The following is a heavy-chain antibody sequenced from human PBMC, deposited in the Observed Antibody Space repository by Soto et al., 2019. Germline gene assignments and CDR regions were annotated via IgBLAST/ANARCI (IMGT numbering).Heavy chain of an antibody. CDR2: ISYDGSNK. V-gene: IGHV3-30-3*01. CDR1: GFTFSSYA. D-gene: IGHD3-10*01. CDR3: ARELRGVISTPGD. Sequence: QVQLVESGGGVVQPGRSLRLSCAASGFTFSSYAMHWVRQAPGKGLEWVAVISYDGSNKYYADSVKGRFTISRDNSKNTLYLQMNSLRAEDTAVYYCARELRGVISTPGDWGQGTLVTVSS. J-gene: IGHJ4*02.